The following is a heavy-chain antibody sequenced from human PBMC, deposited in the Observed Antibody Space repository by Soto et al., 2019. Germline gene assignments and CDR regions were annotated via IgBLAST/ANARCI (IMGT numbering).Heavy chain of an antibody. Sequence: SETLSLTCTVSGGSISSGGYYWSWIRQHPGKGLEWIGYIYYSGSTYYNPSLKSRVIISVDTSKNQFSLKLSSVTAADTAVYYCASSAIFGVAIFDYWGQGTLVTVSS. CDR2: IYYSGST. CDR3: ASSAIFGVAIFDY. J-gene: IGHJ4*02. D-gene: IGHD3-3*01. CDR1: GGSISSGGYY. V-gene: IGHV4-31*03.